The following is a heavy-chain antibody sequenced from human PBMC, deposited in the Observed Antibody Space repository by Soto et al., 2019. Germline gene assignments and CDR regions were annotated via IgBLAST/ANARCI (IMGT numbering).Heavy chain of an antibody. CDR1: GFTFSSYG. CDR2: ISYDGSNK. D-gene: IGHD1-26*01. V-gene: IGHV3-30*18. CDR3: AKDRSNPPYYGMDV. J-gene: IGHJ6*02. Sequence: SLRLSCAASGFTFSSYGMHWVRQAPGKGLEWVAVISYDGSNKYYADSVKGRFTISRDNSKNTLYLQMNSLRAEDTAVYYCAKDRSNPPYYGMDVWGQGTTVTVSS.